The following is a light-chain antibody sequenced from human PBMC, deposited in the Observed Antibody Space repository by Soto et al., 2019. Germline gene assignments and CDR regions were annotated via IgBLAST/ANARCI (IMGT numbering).Light chain of an antibody. CDR2: DAS. J-gene: IGKJ5*01. CDR1: QSVSSY. V-gene: IGKV3-11*01. Sequence: EIVLTQSPATLSLSPGERATLSCRASQSVSSYLAWYQQKPGQAPRLLIYDASNRATGIPARFSGSGSGTDFTLTISSLEPEDFAVYYCQLRSNLITFGQGTRLEI. CDR3: QLRSNLIT.